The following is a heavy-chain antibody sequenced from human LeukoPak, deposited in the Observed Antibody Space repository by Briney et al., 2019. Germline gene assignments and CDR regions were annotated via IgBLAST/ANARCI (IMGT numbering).Heavy chain of an antibody. J-gene: IGHJ4*02. CDR2: ISSGGSTT. V-gene: IGHV3-48*01. CDR3: ARDPAGAGIYYDY. CDR1: GFTFSTYS. Sequence: PGGSLRLSCAASGFTFSTYSMNWARQAPGKGLEWVSYISSGGSTTHDADSVKGRFTISRDNAKNSLYLQMNSLRAEDTAVYYCARDPAGAGIYYDYWGQGTLVTVSS. D-gene: IGHD6-19*01.